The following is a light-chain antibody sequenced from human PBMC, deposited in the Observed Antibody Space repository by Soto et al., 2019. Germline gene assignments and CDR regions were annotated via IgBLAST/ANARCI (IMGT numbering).Light chain of an antibody. CDR2: RIS. Sequence: DIVMTQTPLSSPVTLGQPASISCRSSQSLVHSNGNTYLNWLQQRPGQPPRVLIYRISNRFSGVPDRFSGSGAGTYFTLKISRVEAEDVGVYYGMQATQFPWTFGQGTKVEI. CDR3: MQATQFPWT. J-gene: IGKJ1*01. V-gene: IGKV2-24*01. CDR1: QSLVHSNGNTY.